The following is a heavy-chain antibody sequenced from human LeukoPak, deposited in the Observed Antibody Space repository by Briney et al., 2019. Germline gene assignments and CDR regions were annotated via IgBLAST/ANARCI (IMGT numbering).Heavy chain of an antibody. J-gene: IGHJ4*02. Sequence: GGSLRLSCAASGFTFSSYSMNWVRQAPGKGLEWVSSISSSSSYIYYVDSVKGRFTISRDNAKNSLYLRMNSLRAEDTAVYYCARDFHREDDYWGQGTLVTVSS. V-gene: IGHV3-21*01. CDR3: ARDFHREDDY. CDR1: GFTFSSYS. CDR2: ISSSSSYI.